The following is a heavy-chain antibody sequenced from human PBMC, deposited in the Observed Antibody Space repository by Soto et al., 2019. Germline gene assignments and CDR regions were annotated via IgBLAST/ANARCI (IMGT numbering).Heavy chain of an antibody. CDR3: ARDYEATSCCYYYYYGMDV. D-gene: IGHD2-2*01. V-gene: IGHV4-38-2*02. CDR2: IYHSGST. CDR1: GYSISSGYY. Sequence: SETLSLTCAVSGYSISSGYYWGWIRQPPGKGLEWIGSIYHSGSTYYNPSLKSRVTISVDTSKNQFSLKLSSVTAADTAVYYCARDYEATSCCYYYYYGMDVWGQGTTVTAP. J-gene: IGHJ6*02.